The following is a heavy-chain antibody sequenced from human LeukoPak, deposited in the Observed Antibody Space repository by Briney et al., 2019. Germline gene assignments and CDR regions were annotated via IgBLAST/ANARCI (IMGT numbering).Heavy chain of an antibody. V-gene: IGHV3-23*01. Sequence: PGGSLRLSCAASGFTFSSYAMSWVRQAPGKGLEWVSAISGSGGSTYYADSVKGRFTISRDNSKNTLYLQMNSLRAEDTAVYCCAKDGFCGGDCYYSNWGQGTLVTVSS. D-gene: IGHD2-21*02. J-gene: IGHJ4*02. CDR3: AKDGFCGGDCYYSN. CDR1: GFTFSSYA. CDR2: ISGSGGST.